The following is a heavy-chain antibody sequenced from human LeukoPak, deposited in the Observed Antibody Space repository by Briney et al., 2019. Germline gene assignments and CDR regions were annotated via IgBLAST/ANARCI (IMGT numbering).Heavy chain of an antibody. J-gene: IGHJ6*03. Sequence: NPSETLSLTCAVYGGSFSGYYWSWIRQPPGKGLEWIGEINHSGSTNYNPSLKSRVTISVDTSKNQFSLKLSSVSAADTAVYYCARMFGYYGSESYGYYYYMDVWGKGTTVTISS. CDR2: INHSGST. CDR3: ARMFGYYGSESYGYYYYMDV. CDR1: GGSFSGYY. V-gene: IGHV4-34*01. D-gene: IGHD3-10*01.